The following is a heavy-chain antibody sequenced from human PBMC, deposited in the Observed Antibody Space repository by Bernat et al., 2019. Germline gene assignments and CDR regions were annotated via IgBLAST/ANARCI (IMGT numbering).Heavy chain of an antibody. D-gene: IGHD2-2*02. J-gene: IGHJ5*01. Sequence: QLVESGGGLVQFGGSLRVSCAASGFTLSSYAMSWVRQAPGKGLEWVSNIIGSGDSTYYADSVKDRFTISSDNSKNTLYLQMNSLRAEYTAVYYCWRKFYAIGCYVDSWGQGTLVTVSS. CDR3: WRKFYAIGCYVDS. CDR1: GFTLSSYA. V-gene: IGHV3-23*04. CDR2: IIGSGDST.